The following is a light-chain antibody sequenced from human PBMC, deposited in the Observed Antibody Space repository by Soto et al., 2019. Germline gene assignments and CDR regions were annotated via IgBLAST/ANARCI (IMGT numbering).Light chain of an antibody. J-gene: IGLJ1*01. CDR2: YDD. V-gene: IGLV1-36*01. CDR1: SSNIGNNA. Sequence: QSVLTQPPSVSEAPRQRVTISCSGSSSNIGNNAVNRYQQLPGQAPKIVIYYDDLLTSGVSDRFSGSKSGISASLAISDLQSDDEADYYCATWDDSLNAYVFGPGTKLTVL. CDR3: ATWDDSLNAYV.